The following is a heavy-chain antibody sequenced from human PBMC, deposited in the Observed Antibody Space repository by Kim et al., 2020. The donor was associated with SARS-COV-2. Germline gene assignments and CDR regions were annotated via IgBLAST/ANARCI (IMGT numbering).Heavy chain of an antibody. CDR1: GGSISSGSYY. D-gene: IGHD1-1*01. CDR3: ARDTTGSTNYAFDV. CDR2: IYATGGT. Sequence: SETLSLTCTVSGGSISSGSYYWTWIRQPAGKGLEWIGRIYATGGTSYNSSLKSRVTISVDTSKNQFSLQLSSVTAADTAVYYCARDTTGSTNYAFDVRGQGTMVTVSS. J-gene: IGHJ3*01. V-gene: IGHV4-61*02.